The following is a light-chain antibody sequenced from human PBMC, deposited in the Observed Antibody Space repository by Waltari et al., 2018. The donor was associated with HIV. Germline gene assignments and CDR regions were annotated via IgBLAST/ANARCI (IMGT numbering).Light chain of an antibody. V-gene: IGLV1-44*01. Sequence: QSVLTQPPSASGTPGQRVTISCSGRNSNIGSNTVNWYQQLPGTAPKLLIYGNTQRPSGLPYRFSGSKSGTSASLAISGLQSEDEADYYCAAWEDSLNGEVVFGGGTKLTVL. CDR2: GNT. CDR1: NSNIGSNT. CDR3: AAWEDSLNGEVV. J-gene: IGLJ2*01.